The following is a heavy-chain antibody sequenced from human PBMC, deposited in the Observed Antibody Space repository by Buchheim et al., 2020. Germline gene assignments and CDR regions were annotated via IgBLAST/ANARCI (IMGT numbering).Heavy chain of an antibody. CDR1: GSTFSASW. D-gene: IGHD1-1*01. V-gene: IGHV3-7*01. CDR3: ARDSGYGTFDY. Sequence: EVQLVESGGGLVQPGGSLRLSCAASGSTFSASWMDWVRQAPGKGLEWVAFINPDGSREDSVDSVKGRFTISRDNAKNSLFLQMNSLRAEDTGVYYCARDSGYGTFDYWGQGTL. J-gene: IGHJ4*02. CDR2: INPDGSRE.